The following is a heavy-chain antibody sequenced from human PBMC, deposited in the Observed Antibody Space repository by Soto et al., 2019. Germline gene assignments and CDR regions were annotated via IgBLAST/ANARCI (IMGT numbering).Heavy chain of an antibody. J-gene: IGHJ4*02. Sequence: QVQLVESGGGVVQAGRSLRLSCAASGFTFSSYGMHWVRQAPGKGLEWVAVIWYDGSNKYYADSVKGRFTISRDNSKNTLYLPMNSLRAEDTAVYYCARGGLTDYFDYWGQGTLVTVSS. V-gene: IGHV3-33*01. CDR3: ARGGLTDYFDY. D-gene: IGHD2-21*02. CDR2: IWYDGSNK. CDR1: GFTFSSYG.